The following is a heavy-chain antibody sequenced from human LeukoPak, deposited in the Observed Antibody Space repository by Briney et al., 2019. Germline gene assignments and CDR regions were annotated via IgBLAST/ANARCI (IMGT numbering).Heavy chain of an antibody. CDR1: GFTFSNYA. Sequence: GRSLRLSCAASGFTFSNYAMHWVRQAPGKGLEWVAVISSDGNKIHYADSVKGRFTISRDNSKNTLYLEMNSLRPEDTALYYCARGAHRRDDYGGFFDYWGQGTLVTVSS. D-gene: IGHD4-23*01. J-gene: IGHJ4*02. CDR2: ISSDGNKI. V-gene: IGHV3-30*04. CDR3: ARGAHRRDDYGGFFDY.